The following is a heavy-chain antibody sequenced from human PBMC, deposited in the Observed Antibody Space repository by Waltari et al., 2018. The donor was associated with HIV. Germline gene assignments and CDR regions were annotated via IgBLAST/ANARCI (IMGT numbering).Heavy chain of an antibody. Sequence: QVQLPQWGAGLLKPSETLSLTCAVYGGSFSGSYWSWIRQPPGKGLEWIGEINHSGSTNYNPSLKSRVTISVDTSKNQFSLKLSSVTAADTAVYYCARGQDYDFWSGYYYDYWGQGTLVTVSS. CDR2: INHSGST. V-gene: IGHV4-34*01. J-gene: IGHJ4*02. D-gene: IGHD3-3*01. CDR1: GGSFSGSY. CDR3: ARGQDYDFWSGYYYDY.